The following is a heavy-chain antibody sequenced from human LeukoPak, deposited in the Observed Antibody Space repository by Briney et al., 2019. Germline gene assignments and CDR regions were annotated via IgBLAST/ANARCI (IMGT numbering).Heavy chain of an antibody. CDR2: INPNSGGT. V-gene: IGHV1-2*06. Sequence: ASVKVSCKGSGYTFTGYYMHWVRQAPGQGEEWMGRINPNSGGTNYAQKFQGRVTMTRDTSISTAYMELSTLRSDDTAVYYCAKEITMIVVALYPWGQGTLVTVSS. J-gene: IGHJ5*02. CDR1: GYTFTGYY. D-gene: IGHD3-22*01. CDR3: AKEITMIVVALYP.